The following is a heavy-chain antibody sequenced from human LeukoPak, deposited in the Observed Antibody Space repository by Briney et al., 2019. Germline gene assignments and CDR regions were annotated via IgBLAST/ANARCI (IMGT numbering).Heavy chain of an antibody. CDR3: AGSSSSPYDAFDI. CDR1: GFTFSSYG. CDR2: ISSSNSTI. D-gene: IGHD6-13*01. Sequence: PGRSLRLSCAASGFTFSSYGMHWVRQAPGKGLGWVSYISSSNSTIYYADSVKGRFTISRDDAKNSLYLQMNSLRAEDTAVYYCAGSSSSPYDAFDIWGQGTMVTVSS. V-gene: IGHV3-48*01. J-gene: IGHJ3*02.